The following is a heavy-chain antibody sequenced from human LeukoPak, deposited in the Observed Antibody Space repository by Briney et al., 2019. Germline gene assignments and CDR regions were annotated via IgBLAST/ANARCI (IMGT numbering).Heavy chain of an antibody. CDR1: GGSISSGGYY. V-gene: IGHV4-31*03. J-gene: IGHJ4*02. CDR3: ATQGVAGTVYY. CDR2: IYYSGST. D-gene: IGHD6-19*01. Sequence: PSETLSLTCTVSGGSISSGGYYWSWIRQHPGKGLEWIGYIYYSGSTYYNPSLKSRVTISVDTSKNQFSLKLSSVTAADTAVYYCATQGVAGTVYYWGQGTLVTVSS.